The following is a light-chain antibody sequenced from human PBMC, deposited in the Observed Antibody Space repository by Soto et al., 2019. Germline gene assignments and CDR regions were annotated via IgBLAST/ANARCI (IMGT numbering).Light chain of an antibody. V-gene: IGKV2-28*01. J-gene: IGKJ2*01. CDR3: MQALQTPYT. CDR2: LGS. Sequence: EIVMTQSPPSLTVTPGEPASISCRSSQRLLHSNGNTFLDWYVQKPGQSPQLLIYLGSNRASGIPDRVSGSEAGTDFTLKISRVEAEDVGVYYCMQALQTPYTFGQGTTLEIK. CDR1: QRLLHSNGNTF.